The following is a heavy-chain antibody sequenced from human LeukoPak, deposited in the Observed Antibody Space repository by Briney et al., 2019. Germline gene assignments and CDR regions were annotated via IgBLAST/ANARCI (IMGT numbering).Heavy chain of an antibody. J-gene: IGHJ4*02. CDR3: VSSTGQQLIPYDY. Sequence: GGSLRLSCAASGINVSANYMTWIRQAPGKGLEWVSLIYGAGAAYYAESVRGRFIISRDNSKNTLFLQMNSLRAEDTAVYYCVSSTGQQLIPYDYWGQGTHVTVSS. D-gene: IGHD6-13*01. V-gene: IGHV3-66*02. CDR2: IYGAGAA. CDR1: GINVSANY.